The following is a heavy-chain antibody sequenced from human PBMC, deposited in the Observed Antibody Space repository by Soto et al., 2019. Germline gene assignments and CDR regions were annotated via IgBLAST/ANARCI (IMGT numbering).Heavy chain of an antibody. D-gene: IGHD5-18*01. CDR2: ISWNSGSI. V-gene: IGHV3-9*01. J-gene: IGHJ4*02. CDR3: AKEYPLQDPAGTGQFDY. Sequence: GGSLRLSCAASGFTFDDYAMHWVRQAPGKGLEWVSGISWNSGSIGYADSVKGRFTISRDNAKNSLYLQMNSLRAEDTALYYCAKEYPLQDPAGTGQFDYWGQGTLVTVSS. CDR1: GFTFDDYA.